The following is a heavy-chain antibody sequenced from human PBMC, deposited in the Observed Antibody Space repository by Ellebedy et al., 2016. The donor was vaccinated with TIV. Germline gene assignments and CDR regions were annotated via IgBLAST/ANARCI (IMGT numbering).Heavy chain of an antibody. J-gene: IGHJ5*02. CDR3: ARDPALPRGRFDT. V-gene: IGHV4-39*07. CDR2: IYYSGSA. Sequence: MPSETLSLTCTVSGGSISHSDYYWNWIRQPPGKGLEWIGSIYYSGSAYYNPSLKSRVTVSVDTSKNQFSLNLGSVTAADTAVYYCARDPALPRGRFDTWGQGTLVTVSS. CDR1: GGSISHSDYY.